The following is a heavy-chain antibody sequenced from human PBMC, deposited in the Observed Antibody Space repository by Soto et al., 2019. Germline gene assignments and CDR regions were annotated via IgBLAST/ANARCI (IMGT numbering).Heavy chain of an antibody. J-gene: IGHJ4*02. V-gene: IGHV3-7*01. Sequence: GSLRLSCAASGFTFRSYWMSWVRQAPGKGLEWVANIKQDGSEKYYVDSVKGRFTISRDNAKNSLYLQMNSLRAEDTAVYYCARDSYDYAWGSYRYSSYYFDYWGQGTLVTVS. CDR2: IKQDGSEK. CDR3: ARDSYDYAWGSYRYSSYYFDY. D-gene: IGHD3-16*02. CDR1: GFTFRSYW.